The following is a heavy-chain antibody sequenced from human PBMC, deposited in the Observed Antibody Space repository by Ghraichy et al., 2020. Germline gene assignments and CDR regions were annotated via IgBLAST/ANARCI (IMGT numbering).Heavy chain of an antibody. Sequence: GGSLRLSCAASGFTFSSYAMSWVRQAPGKGLEWVSAISGSGGSTYYADSVKGRFTISRDNSKNTLYLQMNSLRAEDTAVYYCAKDTPVVVPAAILSGDYYYGMDVWGQGTTVTVSS. CDR2: ISGSGGST. V-gene: IGHV3-23*01. CDR3: AKDTPVVVPAAILSGDYYYGMDV. D-gene: IGHD2-2*01. CDR1: GFTFSSYA. J-gene: IGHJ6*02.